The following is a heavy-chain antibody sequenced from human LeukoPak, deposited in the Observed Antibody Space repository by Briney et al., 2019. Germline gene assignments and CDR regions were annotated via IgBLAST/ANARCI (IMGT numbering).Heavy chain of an antibody. D-gene: IGHD6-13*01. CDR3: ARDRVAAGYFDY. CDR1: GGFTSAYY. J-gene: IGHJ4*02. V-gene: IGHV4-59*01. Sequence: SETLSLTCTVSGGFTSAYYWSWIRQPPGKGLEWIGYISYSGSTKYNPSLKSRVTVSIDTSKNQFSLRLSSVTAADTAVYYCARDRVAAGYFDYWGQGTLVTVSS. CDR2: ISYSGST.